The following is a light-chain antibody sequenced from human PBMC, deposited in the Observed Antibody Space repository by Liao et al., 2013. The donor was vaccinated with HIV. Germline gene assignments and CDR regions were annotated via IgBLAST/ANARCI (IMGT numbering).Light chain of an antibody. Sequence: SYVLTQPPSVSVAPGKTARITCGGNNIGSKSVHWYQQKPGQAPVLVIYSDSDRPSGIPERFSGSNSGNTATLTISRVEAGDEADYYCQVWDNNSVHSVFGGGTKLTVL. V-gene: IGLV3-21*04. CDR1: NIGSKS. CDR2: SDS. J-gene: IGLJ3*02. CDR3: QVWDNNSVHSV.